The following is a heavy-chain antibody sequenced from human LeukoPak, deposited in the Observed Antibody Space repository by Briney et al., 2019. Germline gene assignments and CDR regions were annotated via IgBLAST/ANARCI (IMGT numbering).Heavy chain of an antibody. J-gene: IGHJ4*02. D-gene: IGHD3-22*01. V-gene: IGHV1-46*01. CDR2: VNPRGGST. CDR3: ARRYYDNSGHSYGYYFDY. Sequence: ASVKVSCKASGYTFIDYYMHWVRQAPGQGLEWMGIVNPRGGSTIYAQDFQGRVTLTRDTSTSTVYMELSSLRSEDTAVYYCARRYYDNSGHSYGYYFDYWGQGTLVTVSS. CDR1: GYTFIDYY.